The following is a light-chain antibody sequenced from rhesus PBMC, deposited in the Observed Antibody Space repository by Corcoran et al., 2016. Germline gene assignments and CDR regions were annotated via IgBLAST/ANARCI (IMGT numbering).Light chain of an antibody. CDR3: QQGYRYPWT. CDR2: RSS. CDR1: QSLSNY. V-gene: IGKV1S9*01. Sequence: DIQMTQSPSSLSASVGDRVTITCQASQSLSNYLNWYQQKPGKIPKLLIYRSSSLQSGIPSRFSGSGSGTDFTLTISSLQPEDFATYYCQQGYRYPWTFGQGTKVEIK. J-gene: IGKJ1*01.